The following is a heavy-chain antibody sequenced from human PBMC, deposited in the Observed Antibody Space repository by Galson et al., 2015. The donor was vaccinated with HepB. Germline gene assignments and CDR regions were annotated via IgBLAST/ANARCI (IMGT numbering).Heavy chain of an antibody. CDR3: AGGRSSTSDDAFDI. Sequence: SLRLSCAASGFTFSSYSTNWVRQAPGKGLEWVSSISASSTYIYYADSMKGRFTISRDNAKNSLYLQVNSLRAEGAAVYYCAGGRSSTSDDAFDIWGQGTMVTVSS. J-gene: IGHJ3*02. V-gene: IGHV3-21*01. D-gene: IGHD2-2*01. CDR2: ISASSTYI. CDR1: GFTFSSYS.